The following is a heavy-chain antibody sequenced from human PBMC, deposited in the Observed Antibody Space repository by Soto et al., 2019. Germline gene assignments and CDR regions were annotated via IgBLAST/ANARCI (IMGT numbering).Heavy chain of an antibody. D-gene: IGHD3-3*01. V-gene: IGHV4-30-2*06. CDR3: ARARCNAWFFAP. Sequence: SETLSLTCTVSGGSINSAGHYWGWVRQSPGKGLEWIGYSYYSGSSYYNPSLQSRVTISVDRSKAQFYLTLSSVTAADTAVYFCARARCNAWFFAPGGLGTPVTAS. CDR2: SYYSGSS. J-gene: IGHJ5*02. CDR1: GGSINSAGHY.